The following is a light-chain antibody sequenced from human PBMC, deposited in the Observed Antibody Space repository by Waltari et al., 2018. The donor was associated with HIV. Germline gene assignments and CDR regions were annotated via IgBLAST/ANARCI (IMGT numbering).Light chain of an antibody. Sequence: ATLSCRTRKSIATNLAWYQQKRGQAPKLLIYHASTGAAGVPPRFSGSGSGTEFNLTIDSLQSDDFAIYYCQQYNNWPYTFARGSKVEVK. CDR1: KSIATN. CDR2: HAS. V-gene: IGKV3-15*01. CDR3: QQYNNWPYT. J-gene: IGKJ2*01.